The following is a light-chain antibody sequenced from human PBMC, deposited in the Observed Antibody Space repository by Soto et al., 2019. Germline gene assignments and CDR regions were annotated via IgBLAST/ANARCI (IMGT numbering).Light chain of an antibody. J-gene: IGKJ4*02. CDR2: AAS. V-gene: IGKV3-20*01. CDR1: YSIGSTY. Sequence: ESVLTQSPGTLSLSPGERATLSCRARYSIGSTYLAWYQQKPGQAPRLLIYAASCRATGIPNRFSGSGSGTDFTLTISRLEPEDFAVYYCQQYGSSFGGGTKVEIK. CDR3: QQYGSS.